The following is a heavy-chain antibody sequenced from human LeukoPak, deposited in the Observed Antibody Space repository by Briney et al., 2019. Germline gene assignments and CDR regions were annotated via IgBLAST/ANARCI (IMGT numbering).Heavy chain of an antibody. CDR2: IQYDGSNK. Sequence: PGGSLRLSCVASGFTFSSNGMHWVRQAPGKGLEWVTFIQYDGSNKYYADSVKGRFTISRDNAKNTLYLEMNSLRAEDTAVYYCAKDIVSYYAYWGQGILVTVSS. D-gene: IGHD3-10*01. CDR1: GFTFSSNG. V-gene: IGHV3-30*02. CDR3: AKDIVSYYAY. J-gene: IGHJ4*02.